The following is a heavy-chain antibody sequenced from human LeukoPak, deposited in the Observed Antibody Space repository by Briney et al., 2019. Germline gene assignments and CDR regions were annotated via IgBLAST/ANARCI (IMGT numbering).Heavy chain of an antibody. V-gene: IGHV4-61*02. D-gene: IGHD4/OR15-4a*01. J-gene: IGHJ4*02. Sequence: SETLSLTCTVSGGSISSGSYYWNWIRQPAGKGLEWIGRIYRSGTTNYNPSLKSRVTISVDTSKNQFSLKLRSVTAADTAVYYCARRAGAYSHPYDYWGQGTLVTVSS. CDR2: IYRSGTT. CDR3: ARRAGAYSHPYDY. CDR1: GGSISSGSYY.